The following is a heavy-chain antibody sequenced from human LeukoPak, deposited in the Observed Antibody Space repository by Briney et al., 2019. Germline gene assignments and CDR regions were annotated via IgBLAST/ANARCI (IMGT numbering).Heavy chain of an antibody. CDR1: GYNFTSYW. CDR3: ARGPVGSDY. D-gene: IGHD5-12*01. CDR2: IYPGDSDT. Sequence: PGASLQISCKGSGYNFTSYWIGWGRQLPGKGLEWMGIIYPGDSDTRYSPSFQGRVTISADKSISTAYLQWSSLKASDTAMYYCARGPVGSDYWGQGTLVTVSS. V-gene: IGHV5-51*01. J-gene: IGHJ4*02.